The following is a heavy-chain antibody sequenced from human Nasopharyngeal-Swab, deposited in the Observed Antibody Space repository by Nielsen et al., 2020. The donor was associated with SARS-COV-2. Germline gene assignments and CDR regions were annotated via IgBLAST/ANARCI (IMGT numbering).Heavy chain of an antibody. V-gene: IGHV3-21*01. CDR3: AREGLDDDVWSDDFMDV. Sequence: GESLKISCAASGFTFTNAWMNWVRQAPGKGLEWVSSISSSSSYIYYADSVKGRFTISRDNAKNSLYLQMNSLRAEDTAVYYCAREGLDDDVWSDDFMDVWGQGTTVTVSS. J-gene: IGHJ6*02. CDR2: ISSSSSYI. CDR1: GFTFTNAW. D-gene: IGHD3-3*01.